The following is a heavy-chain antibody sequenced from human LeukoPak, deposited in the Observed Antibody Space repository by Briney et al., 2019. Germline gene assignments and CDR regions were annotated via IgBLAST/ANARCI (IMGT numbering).Heavy chain of an antibody. J-gene: IGHJ5*02. D-gene: IGHD1-26*01. Sequence: ASVKVSCKASGYTFTSYGISWVRQAPGQGLEWMGWINPNSGGTNYAQKFQGRVTMTRDMSTSTVYMELSSLRSEDTAVYFCARSKIVGGTTVNWFDPWGQGTLVTISS. CDR3: ARSKIVGGTTVNWFDP. V-gene: IGHV1-2*02. CDR1: GYTFTSYG. CDR2: INPNSGGT.